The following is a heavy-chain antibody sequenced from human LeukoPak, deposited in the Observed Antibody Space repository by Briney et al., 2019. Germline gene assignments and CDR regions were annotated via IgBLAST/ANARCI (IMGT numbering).Heavy chain of an antibody. J-gene: IGHJ2*01. CDR3: ARSLNWGSNWYFDL. CDR1: DGSNSTYY. CDR2: IFYSGST. V-gene: IGHV4-59*01. D-gene: IGHD7-27*01. Sequence: SETLSLTCTVSDGSNSTYYWTWIRQPPGKGLEWIGYIFYSGSTNYNPSLKSRVTISVDTSKNQFSLKLYSVTAADTAVYYCARSLNWGSNWYFDLWGRGTLVTVSS.